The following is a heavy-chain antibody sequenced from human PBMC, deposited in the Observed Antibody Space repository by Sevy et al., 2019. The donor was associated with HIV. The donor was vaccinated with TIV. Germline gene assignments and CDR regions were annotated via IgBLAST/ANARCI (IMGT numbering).Heavy chain of an antibody. J-gene: IGHJ3*02. V-gene: IGHV3-64*01. CDR3: ARDRGRRIQLWPDAFDI. CDR2: ISSNGGSP. CDR1: GFTFSSYA. D-gene: IGHD5-18*01. Sequence: GGSLRLSCAASGFTFSSYAMHWVRQAPGKGLEYVSAISSNGGSPIYANSVKGRFTISRDNSKNTLYLQMGSLRAEDMAVYYCARDRGRRIQLWPDAFDIWGQGTMVTVSS.